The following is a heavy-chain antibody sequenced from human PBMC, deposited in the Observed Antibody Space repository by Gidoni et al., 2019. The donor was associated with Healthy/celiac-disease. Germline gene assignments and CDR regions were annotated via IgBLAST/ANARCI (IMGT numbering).Heavy chain of an antibody. CDR3: AKDPNYYDSSGYWESGYFDY. J-gene: IGHJ4*02. D-gene: IGHD3-22*01. V-gene: IGHV3-23*01. Sequence: EVQLLESGGGLVQPGGSLRLSCAASGFTFSSDAMSWVRQAPGKGLEWVSAISGSGGSTYYADSVKGRFTISRDNSKNTLYLQMNSLRAEDTAVYYCAKDPNYYDSSGYWESGYFDYWGQGTLVTVSS. CDR2: ISGSGGST. CDR1: GFTFSSDA.